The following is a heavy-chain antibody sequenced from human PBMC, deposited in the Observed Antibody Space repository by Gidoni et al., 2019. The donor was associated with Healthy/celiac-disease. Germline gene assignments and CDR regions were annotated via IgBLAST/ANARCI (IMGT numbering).Heavy chain of an antibody. J-gene: IGHJ4*02. V-gene: IGHV3-21*01. Sequence: EVQLVESGGGLVKPGGSLRLSCAASGSTFSSYSMDWVRQAPGKGLEWVSSISSSSIYIYYADSVKGRFTISRDNAKNSLYLQMNSLRAEDTAVYYCARGSGQDWVIHALYYFDYWGQGTLVTVSS. CDR1: GSTFSSYS. CDR3: ARGSGQDWVIHALYYFDY. D-gene: IGHD3-22*01. CDR2: ISSSSIYI.